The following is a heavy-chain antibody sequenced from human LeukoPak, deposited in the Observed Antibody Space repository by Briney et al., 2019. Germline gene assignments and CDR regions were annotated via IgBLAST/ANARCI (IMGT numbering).Heavy chain of an antibody. Sequence: SETLSLTCTVSGDSISISNYYWGWIRQPPGKGLEWIGSIYYSGSTNYNPSLKSRVTISIDTSKKQVSLKLSSVTAADTAVYYCARVSPRPRFDSWGQGTLVTVSS. CDR2: IYYSGST. D-gene: IGHD1-14*01. CDR3: ARVSPRPRFDS. CDR1: GDSISISNYY. V-gene: IGHV4-39*07. J-gene: IGHJ4*02.